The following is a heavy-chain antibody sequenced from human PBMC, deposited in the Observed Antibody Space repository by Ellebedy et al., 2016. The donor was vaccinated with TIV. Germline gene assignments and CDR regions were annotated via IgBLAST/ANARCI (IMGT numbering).Heavy chain of an antibody. V-gene: IGHV1-2*02. D-gene: IGHD4-17*01. CDR2: INPNSGGT. J-gene: IGHJ6*03. CDR1: GYTFTGYY. Sequence: ASVKVSCXASGYTFTGYYMHWVRQAPGQGLEWMGWINPNSGGTNYAQKFQGRVTMTRDTSISTAYMELSRLRSDDTAVYYCARAGRGDYNIQHYYYYMDVWGKGTTVTVSS. CDR3: ARAGRGDYNIQHYYYYMDV.